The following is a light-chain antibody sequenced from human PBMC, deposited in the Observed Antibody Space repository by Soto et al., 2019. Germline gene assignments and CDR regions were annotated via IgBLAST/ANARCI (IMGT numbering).Light chain of an antibody. CDR1: TSDVGDYNF. CDR3: SSYASSNTLL. V-gene: IGLV2-14*01. Sequence: QSVLTQPAYVSGSPGQLITISCTGTTSDVGDYNFVSWYQQHPCKAPKLMIYDVSSRPSGVSHRFSGSKSGNTASLTISGIQAEDEADYYCSSYASSNTLLFGGGTKVTVL. J-gene: IGLJ2*01. CDR2: DVS.